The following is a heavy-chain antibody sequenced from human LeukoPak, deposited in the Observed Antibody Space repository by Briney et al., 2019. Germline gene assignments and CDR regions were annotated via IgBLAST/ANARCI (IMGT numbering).Heavy chain of an antibody. Sequence: PSETLSLTCTVSGGSISSYYWSWIRQPPGKGLEWIGYIYYSGSTNNNPSLKSRVTISVDTSKNQFSLKLSSVTAADTAVYYCARLRGQQLAPDYYYYYGMDVWGKGTTVTVSS. V-gene: IGHV4-59*01. CDR1: GGSISSYY. D-gene: IGHD6-13*01. CDR3: ARLRGQQLAPDYYYYYGMDV. J-gene: IGHJ6*04. CDR2: IYYSGST.